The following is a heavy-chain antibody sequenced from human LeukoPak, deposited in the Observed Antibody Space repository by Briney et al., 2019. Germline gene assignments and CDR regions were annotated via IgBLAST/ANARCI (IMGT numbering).Heavy chain of an antibody. Sequence: GGSLRLSCAASGFTFSSYSMNWVRQAPGKGLEWVATVSGSGDRMYHADSVKGRFTISRDNSKNTIYLQMNSLRAEDTALYYCAKAAAAPGFDFWGQGTLVTVSS. J-gene: IGHJ4*02. CDR1: GFTFSSYS. CDR3: AKAAAAPGFDF. V-gene: IGHV3-23*01. D-gene: IGHD6-13*01. CDR2: VSGSGDRM.